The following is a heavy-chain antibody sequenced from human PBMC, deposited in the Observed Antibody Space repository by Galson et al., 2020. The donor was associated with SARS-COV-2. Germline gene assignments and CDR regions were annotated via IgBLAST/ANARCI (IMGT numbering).Heavy chain of an antibody. J-gene: IGHJ4*02. V-gene: IGHV3-74*01. CDR1: GFTFSNYW. CDR3: VRDGGAALGLQFDY. CDR2: ITSDGRSA. D-gene: IGHD3-16*01. Sequence: TGGSLRLSCAASGFTFSNYWMHWFRQPPGKGLEWVSYITSDGRSANQADSVKGRFTISRDNAENTLYLQMNSLRDEDTAVYYCVRDGGAALGLQFDYWGQGALVTVSS.